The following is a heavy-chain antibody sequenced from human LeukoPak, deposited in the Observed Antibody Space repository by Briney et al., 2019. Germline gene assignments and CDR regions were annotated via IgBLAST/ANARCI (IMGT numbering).Heavy chain of an antibody. CDR2: IYYSGST. CDR3: ARLDSTNVEMATISKESDFDY. V-gene: IGHV4-59*01. Sequence: PSETLSLTCTVSGGSISSYCWSWIRQPPGKGLEWIGYIYYSGSTNYNPSLKSRVTISVDTSKNQFSLKLSSVTAADTAVYYCARLDSTNVEMATISKESDFDYWGQGTLVTVSS. D-gene: IGHD5-24*01. J-gene: IGHJ4*02. CDR1: GGSISSYC.